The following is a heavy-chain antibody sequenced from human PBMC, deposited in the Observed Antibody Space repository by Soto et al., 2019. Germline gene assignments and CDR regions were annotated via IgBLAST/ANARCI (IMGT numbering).Heavy chain of an antibody. D-gene: IGHD3-10*01. CDR3: ARGRPYYYGSGSYYKSERWFDP. J-gene: IGHJ5*02. CDR1: GGSFSGYY. Sequence: SETLSLTCAVYGGSFSGYYWSWIRQPPGKGLEWIGEINHSGSTNYNPSLKSRVTISVDTSKNQFSLKLSSVTAADTAVYYCARGRPYYYGSGSYYKSERWFDPWGQGTLVTVSS. V-gene: IGHV4-34*01. CDR2: INHSGST.